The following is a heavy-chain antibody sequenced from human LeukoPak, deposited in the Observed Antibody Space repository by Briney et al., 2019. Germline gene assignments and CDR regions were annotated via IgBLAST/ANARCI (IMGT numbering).Heavy chain of an antibody. D-gene: IGHD2-21*02. J-gene: IGHJ4*02. V-gene: IGHV3-49*04. CDR1: GFTFGDYA. CDR2: IRSKAYGGTT. Sequence: GGSLRLSCTASGFTFGDYAMSWVRQAPGKGLEWVGFIRSKAYGGTTEYAASVKGRFTISRDDSKSIAYLQMNSLKTEDTAVYYCTTDHCGGDCYSFYRFYWGQGTLVTVSS. CDR3: TTDHCGGDCYSFYRFY.